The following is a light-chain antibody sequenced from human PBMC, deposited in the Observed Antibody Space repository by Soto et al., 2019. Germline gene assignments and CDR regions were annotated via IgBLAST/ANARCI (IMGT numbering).Light chain of an antibody. CDR1: QSIRNH. V-gene: IGKV1-39*01. Sequence: IQFTQSPSSLYASVGDRVIIPCRESQSIRNHLNWYPQKPGKAPKILILAASSLQSGVPSRGSGSRAGPECTLTISSLQPEDFETYDCQQSYRSTPTFGQGTKVDIK. J-gene: IGKJ1*01. CDR2: AAS. CDR3: QQSYRSTPT.